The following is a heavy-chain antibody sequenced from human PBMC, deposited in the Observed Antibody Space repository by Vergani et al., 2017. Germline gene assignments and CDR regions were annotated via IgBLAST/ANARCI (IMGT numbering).Heavy chain of an antibody. CDR2: IYYSGST. CDR3: ARTVAGNFDY. J-gene: IGHJ4*02. D-gene: IGHD6-19*01. V-gene: IGHV4-31*03. Sequence: QVQLQESGPGLVKPSQTLSLTCTVSGGSISSGGYYWSWIRQHPGKGLEWIGYIYYSGSTYYNPSLKSRVTISVDTSKNQFYLKVSSVTAADTAGYYCARTVAGNFDYWGQGTLVTVSS. CDR1: GGSISSGGYY.